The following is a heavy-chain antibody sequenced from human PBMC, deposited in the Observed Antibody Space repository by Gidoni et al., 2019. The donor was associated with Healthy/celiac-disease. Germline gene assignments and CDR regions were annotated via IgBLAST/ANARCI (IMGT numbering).Heavy chain of an antibody. CDR1: GYTLTELS. D-gene: IGHD3-22*01. Sequence: QVQLVQSGAEVKKPGASVKVSCQVSGYTLTELSMHWVRQAPGKGLEWMGGFDPEDGETSYAQKFQGRVTMTEDTSTDTAYMELSSLRSEDTAVYYCTTAYDSSGYYTDLDYWGQGTLVTVSS. CDR3: TTAYDSSGYYTDLDY. V-gene: IGHV1-24*01. J-gene: IGHJ4*02. CDR2: FDPEDGET.